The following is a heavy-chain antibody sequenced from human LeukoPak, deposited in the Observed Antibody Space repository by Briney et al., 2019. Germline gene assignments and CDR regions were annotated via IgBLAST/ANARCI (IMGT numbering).Heavy chain of an antibody. V-gene: IGHV1-46*01. D-gene: IGHD7-27*01. CDR2: INPSGGST. CDR3: ARAGDIDAFDI. CDR1: GYTFTGYY. Sequence: ASVKVSCKTSGYTFTGYYMHWVRQAPGQGLEWMGIINPSGGSTSYAQKFQGRVTMTRDTSTSTVYMELSSLRSEDTAVYYCARAGDIDAFDIWGQGTMVTVSS. J-gene: IGHJ3*02.